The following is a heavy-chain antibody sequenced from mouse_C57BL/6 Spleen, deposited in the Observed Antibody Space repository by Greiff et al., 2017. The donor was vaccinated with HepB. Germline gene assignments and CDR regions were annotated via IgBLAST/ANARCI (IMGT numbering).Heavy chain of an antibody. V-gene: IGHV5-12*01. CDR2: ISNGGGST. CDR3: ARLSGDVDYHAMDY. J-gene: IGHJ4*01. D-gene: IGHD3-3*01. Sequence: EVKLMESGGGLVQPGGSLKLSCAASGFTFSDYYMYWVRQTPEKRLEWVAYISNGGGSTYYPDTVKGRFTISRDNAKNTLYLQMSRLKSEDTAMYYCARLSGDVDYHAMDYWGQGTSVTVSS. CDR1: GFTFSDYY.